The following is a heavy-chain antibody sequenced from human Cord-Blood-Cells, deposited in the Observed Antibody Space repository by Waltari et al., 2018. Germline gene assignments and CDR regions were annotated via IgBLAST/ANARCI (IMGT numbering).Heavy chain of an antibody. CDR2: IIPIFGTA. Sequence: VKKPGSSVKVSCKASEGTFSSYAISWVRQAPGQGLEWMGGIIPIFGTANYAQKFQGRVTITADESTSTAYMELSSLRSEDTAVYYCASLSYYDFWSGYSSYYFDYWGQGTLVTVSS. J-gene: IGHJ4*02. V-gene: IGHV1-69*01. D-gene: IGHD3-3*01. CDR3: ASLSYYDFWSGYSSYYFDY. CDR1: EGTFSSYA.